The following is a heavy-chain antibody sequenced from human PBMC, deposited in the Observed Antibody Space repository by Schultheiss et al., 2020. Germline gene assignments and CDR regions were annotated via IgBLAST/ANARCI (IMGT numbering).Heavy chain of an antibody. CDR2: IYTSGST. V-gene: IGHV4-61*02. CDR3: ARAATAMWSYYYYGMDV. Sequence: SETLSLTCTVSGGSISSGSYYWSWIRQPAGKGLEWIGRIYTSGSTNYNPSLKSRVTISVDKSKNQFSLKLSSVTAADTAVYYCARAATAMWSYYYYGMDVWGQGTTVTVSS. D-gene: IGHD5-18*01. CDR1: GGSISSGSYY. J-gene: IGHJ6*02.